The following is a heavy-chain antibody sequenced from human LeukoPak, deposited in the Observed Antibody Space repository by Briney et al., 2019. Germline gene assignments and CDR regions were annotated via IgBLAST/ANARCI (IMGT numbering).Heavy chain of an antibody. J-gene: IGHJ4*02. Sequence: SETLSLTCAVYGGSFSGYYWSWIRQPPGKGLEWSGEINHSGSTNYNPSLKSRVTISVDTSKNQFSLKLSSVTAADTAVYYCVRGGWGYYDSSGYCDYWGQGTLVTVSS. V-gene: IGHV4-34*01. CDR1: GGSFSGYY. D-gene: IGHD3-22*01. CDR2: INHSGST. CDR3: VRGGWGYYDSSGYCDY.